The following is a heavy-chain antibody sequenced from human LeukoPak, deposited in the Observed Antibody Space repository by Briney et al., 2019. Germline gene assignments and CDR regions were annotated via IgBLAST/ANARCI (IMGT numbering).Heavy chain of an antibody. Sequence: ASVKVSCKASGYTFTSYDINCVRQATGQGLEWTGWMNPNSGNTGYAQKFQGRVTMTRNTSISTAYMELSSLRSEDTAVYYCARGLVRDFPDYWGQGTLVTVSS. D-gene: IGHD6-6*01. CDR2: MNPNSGNT. V-gene: IGHV1-8*01. CDR3: ARGLVRDFPDY. J-gene: IGHJ4*02. CDR1: GYTFTSYD.